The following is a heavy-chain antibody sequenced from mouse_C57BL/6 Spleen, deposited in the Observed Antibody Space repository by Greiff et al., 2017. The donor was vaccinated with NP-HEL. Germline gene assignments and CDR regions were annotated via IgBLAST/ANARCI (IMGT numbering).Heavy chain of an antibody. J-gene: IGHJ3*01. CDR1: GYTLTSHW. D-gene: IGHD1-1*01. Sequence: QVQLQQPGAELVKPGAPVEMSCKASGYTLTSHWITWVKPRPGQSLEGIGDIFPCSGSTNYNEKFKSKATLTVDTSSSTAYMQLSSLTSEDSAVYYCASITTGAYWGQGTLVTVSA. V-gene: IGHV1-55*01. CDR2: IFPCSGST. CDR3: ASITTGAY.